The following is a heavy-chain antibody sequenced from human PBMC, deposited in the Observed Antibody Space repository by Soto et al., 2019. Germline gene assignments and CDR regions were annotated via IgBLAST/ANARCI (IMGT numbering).Heavy chain of an antibody. V-gene: IGHV3-66*01. Sequence: EVQLVESGGGLVQPGGSLRLSCAASGFTVSNNYMTWVRQAPGKGLEWVSFIYSSGSTYYADSVKGRFTISRDNSKNTPYVQMNSLRAEDTAVYYCGSGPAGVATMSGGQGTLVTVSS. CDR2: IYSSGST. J-gene: IGHJ4*02. CDR1: GFTVSNNY. CDR3: GSGPAGVATMS. D-gene: IGHD5-12*01.